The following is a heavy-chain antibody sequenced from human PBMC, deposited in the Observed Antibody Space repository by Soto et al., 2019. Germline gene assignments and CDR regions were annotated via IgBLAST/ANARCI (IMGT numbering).Heavy chain of an antibody. CDR2: IHYNGGT. CDR3: TRVDRILTDWRYCYGMAV. J-gene: IGHJ6*02. CDR1: GCPILSDDYY. V-gene: IGHV4-30-4*01. D-gene: IGHD2-15*01. Sequence: SETLSLTCSVSGCPILSDDYYWSWVRQSPERGLEWLGYIHYNGGTYYNPALKSRLTVSLETSKSQFSLTLRSVTAADSAVYFWTRVDRILTDWRYCYGMAVWGQGNSVT.